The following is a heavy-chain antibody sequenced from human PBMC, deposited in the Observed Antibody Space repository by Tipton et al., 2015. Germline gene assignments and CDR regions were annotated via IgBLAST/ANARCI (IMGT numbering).Heavy chain of an antibody. V-gene: IGHV3-30*18. J-gene: IGHJ4*02. CDR1: GFTFSTYG. Sequence: SLRLSCAASGFTFSTYGIHWVRQAPGKGLEWVALISYDGSDKYYADSVKGRFTISRDNSRNTLYLQMNSLRPEDTAVYYCAKDGGERRIQLWTGADGWGQGILVTVSS. D-gene: IGHD5-18*01. CDR3: AKDGGERRIQLWTGADG. CDR2: ISYDGSDK.